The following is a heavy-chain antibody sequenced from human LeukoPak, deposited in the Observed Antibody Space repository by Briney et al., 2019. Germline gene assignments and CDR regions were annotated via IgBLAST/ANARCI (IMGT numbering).Heavy chain of an antibody. D-gene: IGHD3-22*01. CDR2: INHSGST. V-gene: IGHV4-34*01. J-gene: IGHJ3*02. Sequence: SETLSLTCAVYGVSFSGYYWSWIRQPPGKGLEWIGEINHSGSTNYNPSLKSRVTISVDTSKNQFSLKLSSVTAADTAVYYCARANGDYYDSSGYSYIDAFDIWGQGTMVTVSS. CDR3: ARANGDYYDSSGYSYIDAFDI. CDR1: GVSFSGYY.